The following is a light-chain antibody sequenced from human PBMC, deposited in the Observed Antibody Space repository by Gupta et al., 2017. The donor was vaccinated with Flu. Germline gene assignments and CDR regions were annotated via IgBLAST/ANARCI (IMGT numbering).Light chain of an antibody. V-gene: IGLV1-44*01. J-gene: IGLJ2*01. CDR3: AAWDDSLNGGV. CDR2: NDN. CDR1: SSNIGSNT. Sequence: RVSISCSGSSSNIGSNTVNWYHQVPGSAPKVLIYNDNERPSGVPDRFSASKSGTSASLAISGLQSEDEADYYCAAWDDSLNGGVFGGGTKLTVL.